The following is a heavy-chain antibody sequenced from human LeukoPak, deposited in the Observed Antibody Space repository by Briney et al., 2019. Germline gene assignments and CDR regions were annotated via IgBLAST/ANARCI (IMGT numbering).Heavy chain of an antibody. CDR3: ASYPRYSSSPPFDY. CDR2: INPNTGAT. CDR1: GYTFTGQD. V-gene: IGHV1-2*02. D-gene: IGHD6-6*01. Sequence: ASVKVSCKASGYTFTGQDMHWVRQAPGQGFEWMGWINPNTGATNYAQKFQGRVTMTRDTTINTAYMELTSLTSDDTAVYYCASYPRYSSSPPFDYWGQGTMVTVPP. J-gene: IGHJ4*02.